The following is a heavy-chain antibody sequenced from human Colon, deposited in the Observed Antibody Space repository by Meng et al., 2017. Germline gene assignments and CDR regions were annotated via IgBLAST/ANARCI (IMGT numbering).Heavy chain of an antibody. CDR1: GGSIANGDYY. V-gene: IGHV4-31*03. Sequence: SETLSLTCTVSGGSIANGDYYWSWIRQLPGKGLECIGHMYYTVNTYYNPSLKSRVSMPVDTSKNQFSVRLNSVPAADTAIYYCARVFYDSRGVNWFDPWGQGTLVTVSS. CDR2: MYYTVNT. D-gene: IGHD3-22*01. CDR3: ARVFYDSRGVNWFDP. J-gene: IGHJ5*02.